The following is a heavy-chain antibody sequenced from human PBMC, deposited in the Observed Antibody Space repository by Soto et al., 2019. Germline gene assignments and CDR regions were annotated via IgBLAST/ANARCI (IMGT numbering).Heavy chain of an antibody. D-gene: IGHD3-3*01. CDR3: ARDFGHGYYLDY. V-gene: IGHV3-48*02. CDR2: ITDSSDTV. J-gene: IGHJ4*02. Sequence: PGASLRLSCVASGFSFSNYNMNWVLQAPGKGLEWVSYITDSSDTVNYADSVRGRFTISRDNAESSLYLQMNSRRDEDTAVYFCARDFGHGYYLDYWGRGTLVTVSS. CDR1: GFSFSNYN.